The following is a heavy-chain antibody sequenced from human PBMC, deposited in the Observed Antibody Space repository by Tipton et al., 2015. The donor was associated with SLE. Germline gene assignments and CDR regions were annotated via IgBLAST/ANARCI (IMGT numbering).Heavy chain of an antibody. CDR2: IYSGSTDT. V-gene: IGHV3-23*03. J-gene: IGHJ6*03. Sequence: SLRLSCAASGFTFSSYAMSWVRQAPGKGLEWVSVIYSGSTDTYYSDSVKGRFTTSRVDSKKTVFLQINSLRVEDTAIYYCAKGSNLGFYYLDVWGKGTAVTVSS. D-gene: IGHD3-16*01. CDR1: GFTFSSYA. CDR3: AKGSNLGFYYLDV.